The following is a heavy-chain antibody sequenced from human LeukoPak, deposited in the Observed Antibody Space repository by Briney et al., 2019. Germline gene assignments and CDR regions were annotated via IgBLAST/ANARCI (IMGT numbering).Heavy chain of an antibody. V-gene: IGHV3-30-3*01. CDR1: GFTFSSYA. CDR3: ARAPEGRITMIVVVRTRGY. D-gene: IGHD3-22*01. J-gene: IGHJ4*02. CDR2: ISYDGSNK. Sequence: PGGSLRLSCAASGFTFSSYAMHWVRQAPGKGLEWVAVISYDGSNKYYADSVKGRFTISRDNSKNTLYLQMNSLRAEDTAVYYCARAPEGRITMIVVVRTRGYWGQGTLVTVSS.